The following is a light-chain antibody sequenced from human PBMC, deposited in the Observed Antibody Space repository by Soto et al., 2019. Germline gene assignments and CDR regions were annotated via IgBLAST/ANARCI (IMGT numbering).Light chain of an antibody. CDR3: LQHNSLPPT. J-gene: IGKJ2*01. CDR2: GAS. CDR1: QGIRNE. V-gene: IGKV1-17*01. Sequence: DIQMTQSPSSLSASVGDRVTITCRASQGIRNELGWYQQKPGKAPKRLIYGASSLQSGVPSRFSGTGSGTEFTLTINSLQPEDFATYYCLQHNSLPPTFGQGTKLEIK.